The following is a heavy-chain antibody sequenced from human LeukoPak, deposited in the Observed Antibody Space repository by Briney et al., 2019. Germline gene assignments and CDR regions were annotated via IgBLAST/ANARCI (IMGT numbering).Heavy chain of an antibody. CDR3: ARHESYCGGDCYSGLSI. D-gene: IGHD2-21*02. V-gene: IGHV5-51*01. CDR1: GYSFTSYW. J-gene: IGHJ3*02. Sequence: GESLKISCKGSGYSFTSYWIGWVSQMPGKGLEWMGIIYPGDSDTRYSPSFQGQVTISADKSISTAYLQWSSLKASDTAMYYCARHESYCGGDCYSGLSIWGQGTMVTVSS. CDR2: IYPGDSDT.